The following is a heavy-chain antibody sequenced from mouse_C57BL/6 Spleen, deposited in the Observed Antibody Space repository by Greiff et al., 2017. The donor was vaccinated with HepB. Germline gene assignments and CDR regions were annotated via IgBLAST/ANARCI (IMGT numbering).Heavy chain of an antibody. CDR1: GYTFTSYW. V-gene: IGHV1-69*01. Sequence: QVQLQQPGAELVMPGASVKLSCKASGYTFTSYWMHWVKQRPGQGLEWIGEIDPSDSYTNYNQKFKGKSTLTVDKSSSTAYMQPSSLTSGDSAVYYCARRVYDYDYAMDYWGQGTSVTVSS. J-gene: IGHJ4*01. D-gene: IGHD2-4*01. CDR3: ARRVYDYDYAMDY. CDR2: IDPSDSYT.